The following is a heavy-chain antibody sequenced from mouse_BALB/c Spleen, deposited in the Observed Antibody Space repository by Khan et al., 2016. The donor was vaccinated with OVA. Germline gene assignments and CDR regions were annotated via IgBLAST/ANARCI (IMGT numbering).Heavy chain of an antibody. V-gene: IGHV5-6*01. CDR1: GFTFSTYG. CDR2: ISSGGHYT. D-gene: IGHD1-1*01. J-gene: IGHJ3*01. CDR3: ARLAYYYNSEGFAY. Sequence: EVALVESGGDLVKPGGSLELSCAASGFTFSTYGMSWVRQTPDMRLEGVATISSGGHYTYYPDSVKGRFTISRDNAKNTLYLHMSSLKSEDTAIYYCARLAYYYNSEGFAYWGQGTLVTVSA.